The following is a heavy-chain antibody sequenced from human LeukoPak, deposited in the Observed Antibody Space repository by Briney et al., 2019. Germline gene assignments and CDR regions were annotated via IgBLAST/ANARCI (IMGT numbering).Heavy chain of an antibody. Sequence: GGSLRLSCAASGFTFSSYEMNWVRQAPGKRLEWVASIKQDGSEKNYVDSAKGRFTISRDNAKNSLYLQMNSLRAEDTAVYFCVGGTVTRAFDPWGQGTLVTVSS. CDR1: GFTFSSYE. CDR3: VGGTVTRAFDP. J-gene: IGHJ5*02. CDR2: IKQDGSEK. V-gene: IGHV3-7*01. D-gene: IGHD4-11*01.